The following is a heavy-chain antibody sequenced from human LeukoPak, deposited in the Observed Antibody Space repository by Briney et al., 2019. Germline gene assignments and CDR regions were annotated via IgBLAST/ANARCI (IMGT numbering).Heavy chain of an antibody. Sequence: GGSLRLSCAASGFTFSGSAMHWVRQASGKGLEWVGRIRSKANSYATAYAASVKGRFAISRDDSKNTAYLQMNSLKTEDTAVYYCTRPSPYCSGGSCPTGGDYWGQGTLVTVSS. CDR3: TRPSPYCSGGSCPTGGDY. J-gene: IGHJ4*02. CDR2: IRSKANSYAT. V-gene: IGHV3-73*01. CDR1: GFTFSGSA. D-gene: IGHD2-15*01.